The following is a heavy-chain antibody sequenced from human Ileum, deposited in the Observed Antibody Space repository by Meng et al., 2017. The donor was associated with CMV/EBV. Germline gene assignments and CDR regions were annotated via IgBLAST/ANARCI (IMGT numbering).Heavy chain of an antibody. D-gene: IGHD3-10*01. Sequence: GESLKIPWAASGFTFSSYAMHWVRQAPGKGLEWGAVISYDGSNKYYADSVKGRFTISRDNSKNTLYLQMNSMRAEDTAVDYCARDGEGWGRGGDPDYWGQGTLVTVSS. CDR2: ISYDGSNK. V-gene: IGHV3-30-3*01. J-gene: IGHJ4*02. CDR1: GFTFSSYA. CDR3: ARDGEGWGRGGDPDY.